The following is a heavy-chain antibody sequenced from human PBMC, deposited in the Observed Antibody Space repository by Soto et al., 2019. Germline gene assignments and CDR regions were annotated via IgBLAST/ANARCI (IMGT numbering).Heavy chain of an antibody. J-gene: IGHJ4*02. Sequence: SETLSLTCTVSGGSISSSSYYWGWIRQPPGKGLEWIGSIYYSGSTYYNPSLKSRVTISVGTSKNQFSLKLSSVTAADTAVYYCARHSPEDTMIVVADDEHIRNQYYFDYWGQGTLVTVSS. CDR1: GGSISSSSYY. V-gene: IGHV4-39*01. CDR3: ARHSPEDTMIVVADDEHIRNQYYFDY. CDR2: IYYSGST. D-gene: IGHD3-22*01.